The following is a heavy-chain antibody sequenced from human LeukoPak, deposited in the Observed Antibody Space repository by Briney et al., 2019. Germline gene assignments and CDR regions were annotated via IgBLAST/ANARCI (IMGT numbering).Heavy chain of an antibody. CDR3: ARDYFAVANNGDGFDI. J-gene: IGHJ3*02. CDR1: GFTFSSYS. D-gene: IGHD6-19*01. CDR2: ISRSNSYM. V-gene: IGHV3-21*01. Sequence: GGSLRLSCAASGFTFSSYSMNWVRQAPGKGLEWVSSISRSNSYMYYADSVKGRFTISRDNAKNSLYLQMNSLRAEDTAVYYCARDYFAVANNGDGFDIWGQGTMVTISS.